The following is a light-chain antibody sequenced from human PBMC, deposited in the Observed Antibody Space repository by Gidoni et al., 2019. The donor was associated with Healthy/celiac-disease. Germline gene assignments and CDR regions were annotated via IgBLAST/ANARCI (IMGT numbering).Light chain of an antibody. CDR2: AAS. CDR1: QSISSY. J-gene: IGKJ3*01. CDR3: QQSYSTLFT. V-gene: IGKV1-39*01. Sequence: DIQMTQSPSSLSASVGDRVTITCRASQSISSYLNWYQQKPGKAPKLLIYAASSLQSGVPSRFSGSGSGTDITLTISSLQPEDFATYYCQQSYSTLFTFXPXTKVDIK.